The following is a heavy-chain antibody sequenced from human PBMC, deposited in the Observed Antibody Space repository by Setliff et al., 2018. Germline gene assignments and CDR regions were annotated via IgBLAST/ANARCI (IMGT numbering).Heavy chain of an antibody. CDR1: GFIFRDYT. J-gene: IGHJ4*02. V-gene: IGHV3-23*03. Sequence: PGGSLRLSCAASGFIFRDYTMVWVRQAPGKGLEWVAGVIQGGSGVYADSVKGRSTISRDNYRNTFFLQMNNLRAEDTATYYWAKDRLNDGCWDFDSWGQGIMVTVSS. CDR2: VIQGGSG. CDR3: AKDRLNDGCWDFDS. D-gene: IGHD1-1*01.